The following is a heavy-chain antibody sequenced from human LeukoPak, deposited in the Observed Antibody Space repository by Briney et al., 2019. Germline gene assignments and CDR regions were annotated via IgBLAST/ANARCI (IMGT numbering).Heavy chain of an antibody. CDR3: STSNRDTAMPQAPEYYYYGMDV. CDR1: GGSISSSSYY. Sequence: SETLSLTCTVSGGSISSSSYYWGWIRQPPGKGLEWIGSIYYSGSTYYNPSLKSRVTISVDTSKNQFSLKLSSVTAADTAVYYCSTSNRDTAMPQAPEYYYYGMDVWGQGTTVTVSS. CDR2: IYYSGST. V-gene: IGHV4-39*01. J-gene: IGHJ6*02. D-gene: IGHD5-18*01.